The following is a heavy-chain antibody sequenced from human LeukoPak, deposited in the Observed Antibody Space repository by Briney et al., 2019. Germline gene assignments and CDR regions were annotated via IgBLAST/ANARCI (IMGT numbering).Heavy chain of an antibody. D-gene: IGHD6-13*01. CDR1: GFTFSSYS. CDR3: ARNGYSSSWYRN. J-gene: IGHJ4*02. V-gene: IGHV3-53*01. Sequence: PWGALRLSCAASGFTFSSYSMNWVRQAPGKGLEWVSVIYSGGSTYYADSVKGRFTISRDNSKNTLYLQMNSLRAEDTAVYYCARNGYSSSWYRNWGQGTLVTVSS. CDR2: IYSGGST.